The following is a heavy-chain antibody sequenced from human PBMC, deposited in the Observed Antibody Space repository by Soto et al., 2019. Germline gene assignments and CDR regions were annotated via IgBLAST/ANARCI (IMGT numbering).Heavy chain of an antibody. CDR2: INHSGST. J-gene: IGHJ4*02. CDR3: ARAGILRYFDWFNY. CDR1: GGSFSGYY. V-gene: IGHV4-34*01. Sequence: SETLSLTCAVYGGSFSGYYWSWIRQPPGKGLEWIGEINHSGSTNYNPSLKSRVTISVDTSKNQFSLKLSSVTAADTAVYYCARAGILRYFDWFNYWGQGTLVTVSS. D-gene: IGHD3-9*01.